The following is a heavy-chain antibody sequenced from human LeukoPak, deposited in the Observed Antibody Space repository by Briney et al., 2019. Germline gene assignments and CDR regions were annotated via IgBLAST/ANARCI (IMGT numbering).Heavy chain of an antibody. CDR3: TTEYYDFWSGYLGYYFDY. D-gene: IGHD3-3*01. Sequence: GGSLRLSCAASGFTFSNAWMNWVRQAPGKGLEWIGRIKSKTDGGTTDYAAPVKGRFTISRDDSKNTLYLQMNSLKTEDTAVYYCTTEYYDFWSGYLGYYFDYWGQGTLVTVSS. V-gene: IGHV3-15*01. CDR2: IKSKTDGGTT. CDR1: GFTFSNAW. J-gene: IGHJ4*02.